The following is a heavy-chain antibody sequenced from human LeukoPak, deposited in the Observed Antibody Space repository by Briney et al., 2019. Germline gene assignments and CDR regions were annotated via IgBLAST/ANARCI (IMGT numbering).Heavy chain of an antibody. J-gene: IGHJ4*02. D-gene: IGHD5-18*01. CDR1: GFTFSSYG. CDR3: AKDQGDSYGARFDY. V-gene: IGHV3-30*02. CDR2: IQYDGSNK. Sequence: PGGSLRLSCAASGFTFSSYGMHWVRQAPGKGLEWVAFIQYDGSNKYYADSVKGRFTISRDNAKNTLYLQMNSLRAEDTAVYYCAKDQGDSYGARFDYWGQGTLVTVSS.